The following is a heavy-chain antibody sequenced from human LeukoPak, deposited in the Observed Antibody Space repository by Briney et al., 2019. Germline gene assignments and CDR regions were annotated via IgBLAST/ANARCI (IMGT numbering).Heavy chain of an antibody. Sequence: GGSLRLSCAAPGFTSDDYAMHWVRQAPGKGLEWVSGISWNSGSIGYADSVKGRFTISRDNAKNSLYLQMNSLRAEDMALYYCAKGSNYDTYYYMDVWGKGTTVTVSS. CDR2: ISWNSGSI. CDR1: GFTSDDYA. V-gene: IGHV3-9*02. CDR3: AKGSNYDTYYYMDV. J-gene: IGHJ6*03. D-gene: IGHD4-11*01.